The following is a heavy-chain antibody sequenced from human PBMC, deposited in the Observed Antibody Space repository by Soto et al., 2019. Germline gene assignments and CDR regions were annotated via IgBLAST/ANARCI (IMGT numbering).Heavy chain of an antibody. D-gene: IGHD1-26*01. CDR3: ARRYIVGVTGDY. V-gene: IGHV3-53*05. J-gene: IGHJ4*02. Sequence: EVQLVETGGGMIQPGGSLRLSCAVSGFSVSSNYMSWVRQAPGKGLEWVSLIYSGGTTSYADSVKGRFIISRDSSKNKLFLQMNSLRVEDTAVYYCARRYIVGVTGDYWGQGTLVTVSS. CDR2: IYSGGTT. CDR1: GFSVSSNY.